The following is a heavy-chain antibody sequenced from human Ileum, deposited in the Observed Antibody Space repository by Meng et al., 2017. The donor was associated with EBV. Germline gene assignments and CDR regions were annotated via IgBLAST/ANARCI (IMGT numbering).Heavy chain of an antibody. J-gene: IGHJ4*02. Sequence: QAQVQAAGPGLVKPSETLSLTCAVSGGSISRSDWWSWVRQPPGKGLEWIGETSHSGSTNYSPSLKSRVTISLDKSKNQLSLKLNSVTAADTAVYYCASSDYYRSDYWGQGTLVTVSS. CDR1: GGSISRSDW. V-gene: IGHV4-4*02. CDR2: TSHSGST. D-gene: IGHD3-22*01. CDR3: ASSDYYRSDY.